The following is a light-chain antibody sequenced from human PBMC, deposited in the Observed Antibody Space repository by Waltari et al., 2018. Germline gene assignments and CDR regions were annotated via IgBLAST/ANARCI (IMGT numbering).Light chain of an antibody. Sequence: SALTQPASLSGFPGQSITLSCPGISRDVGPHNLVPWYQHHPGKAPKLIIYEDNKRPSGVSNRFSGSKSGTTASLTVSELQTDDEADYYCCSYVGGSTWVFGGGTKLTVL. CDR2: EDN. CDR3: CSYVGGSTWV. V-gene: IGLV2-23*01. CDR1: SRDVGPHNL. J-gene: IGLJ3*02.